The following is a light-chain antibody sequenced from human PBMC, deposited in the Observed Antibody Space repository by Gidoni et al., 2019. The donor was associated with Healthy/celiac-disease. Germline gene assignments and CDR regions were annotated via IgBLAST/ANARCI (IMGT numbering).Light chain of an antibody. CDR1: QSISSW. V-gene: IGKV1-5*01. CDR3: QQYNSYSVT. Sequence: DIQKTQSPSTLSASVGDRVNITCRASQSISSWLAWYRQKPGKAPKLLIYDASSLESGVPSRFSGSGSGTEFALTISSLQPDDFATYYCQQYNSYSVTFGGGTKVEIK. CDR2: DAS. J-gene: IGKJ4*01.